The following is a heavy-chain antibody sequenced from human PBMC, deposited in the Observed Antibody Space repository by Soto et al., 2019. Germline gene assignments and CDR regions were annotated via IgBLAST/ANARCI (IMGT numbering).Heavy chain of an antibody. CDR2: IYPGDSDT. J-gene: IGHJ3*02. Sequence: PGESLKISCKGSGYSFTSYWIGWVRQMPGKGLEWMGIIYPGDSDTRYSPSFQGQVTISADKSISTAYLQWSSLKASDTAMYYCARQRTYRWNDLRVDIWGQGTMVTVSS. CDR1: GYSFTSYW. V-gene: IGHV5-51*01. D-gene: IGHD1-1*01. CDR3: ARQRTYRWNDLRVDI.